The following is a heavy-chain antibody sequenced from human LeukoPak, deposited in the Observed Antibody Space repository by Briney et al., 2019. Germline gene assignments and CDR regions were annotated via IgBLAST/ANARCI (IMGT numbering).Heavy chain of an antibody. J-gene: IGHJ3*02. D-gene: IGHD6-13*01. CDR2: ISSSSSYI. V-gene: IGHV3-21*01. CDR3: AREGAAGTLVAFDI. Sequence: GGSLRLSCAASGFTFSSYSMNWVRQAPGKGLEWVSSISSSSSYIYYADSVKGRFTISRDNAKNSLYLQMNSLRAEDTAVYYCAREGAAGTLVAFDIWGQGTMVTVSS. CDR1: GFTFSSYS.